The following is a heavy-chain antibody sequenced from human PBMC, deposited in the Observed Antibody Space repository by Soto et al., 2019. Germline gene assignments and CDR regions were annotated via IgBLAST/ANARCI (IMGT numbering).Heavy chain of an antibody. CDR2: INPNSGGT. CDR3: ARGGDYGDYETYGMDV. J-gene: IGHJ6*02. CDR1: GYTFTSYY. V-gene: IGHV1-2*04. Sequence: GASVKVSCKASGYTFTSYYMNWVRQAPGQGLEWMGWINPNSGGTNYAQKFQGWVTMTRDTSISTAYMELSRLRSDDTAVYYCARGGDYGDYETYGMDVWGQGTTVTVSS. D-gene: IGHD4-17*01.